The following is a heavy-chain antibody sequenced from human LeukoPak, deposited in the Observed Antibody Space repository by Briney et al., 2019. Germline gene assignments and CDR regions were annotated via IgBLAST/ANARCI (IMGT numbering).Heavy chain of an antibody. CDR2: INPIFGTA. Sequence: SVKVSCKASGGTFSSYAISWVRQAPGQGLEWMGGINPIFGTANYAQKFQGRVTITTDESTSTAYMELSSLRSEDTAVYYCARVRLESGSYVSFDYWGQGTLVTVSS. V-gene: IGHV1-69*05. J-gene: IGHJ4*02. CDR3: ARVRLESGSYVSFDY. CDR1: GGTFSSYA. D-gene: IGHD1-26*01.